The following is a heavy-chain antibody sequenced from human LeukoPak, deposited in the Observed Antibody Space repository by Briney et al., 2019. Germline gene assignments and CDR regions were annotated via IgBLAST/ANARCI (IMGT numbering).Heavy chain of an antibody. D-gene: IGHD3-10*01. CDR3: ARDLDGSGGNWFDP. V-gene: IGHV3-30*04. CDR2: ISYDGSNK. J-gene: IGHJ5*02. CDR1: GFTFSSYA. Sequence: GRSLRLSCAASGFTFSSYAMHGVRQAPGKGLEWVAVISYDGSNKYYADSVKGRFTISRDNSKNTLYLQMNSLRAEDTAVYYCARDLDGSGGNWFDPWGQGTLVTVSS.